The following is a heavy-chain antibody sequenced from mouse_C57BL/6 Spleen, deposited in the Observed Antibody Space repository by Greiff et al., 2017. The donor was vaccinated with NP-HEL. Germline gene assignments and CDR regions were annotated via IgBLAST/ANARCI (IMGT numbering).Heavy chain of an antibody. Sequence: QVQLKQSGAELVRPGASVTLSCKASGYTFTDYEMHWVKQTPVHGLEWIGAIDPETGGTAYNQKFKGKAILTADKSSSTAYMELRSLTSEDSAVYYCTRADLDYWGQGTSVTVSS. CDR2: IDPETGGT. CDR3: TRADLDY. J-gene: IGHJ4*01. V-gene: IGHV1-15*01. CDR1: GYTFTDYE.